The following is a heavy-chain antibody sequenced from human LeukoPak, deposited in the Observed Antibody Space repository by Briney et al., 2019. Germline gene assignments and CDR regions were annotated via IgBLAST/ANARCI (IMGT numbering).Heavy chain of an antibody. CDR1: GFTLSTYY. CDR3: ARVGDHFHWNLDL. Sequence: GGSLRLSCAASGFTLSTYYMNWVRQAPGKGLEWVSIVYSGGSTYYADSVKGRFIISRDTSKNTLSLQMNRLRAEDTAVYFCARVGDHFHWNLDLWGRGTLVTVSS. CDR2: VYSGGST. V-gene: IGHV3-53*01. J-gene: IGHJ2*01. D-gene: IGHD3-3*02.